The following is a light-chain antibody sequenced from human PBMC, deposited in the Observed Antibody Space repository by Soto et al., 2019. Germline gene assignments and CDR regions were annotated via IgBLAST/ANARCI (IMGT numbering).Light chain of an antibody. CDR1: SSDVGGYNY. J-gene: IGLJ1*01. CDR2: DVS. V-gene: IGLV2-14*01. CDR3: NSYTSSSTLV. Sequence: QSVLTRPASVSGSPGQSITISCTGTSSDVGGYNYVSWYQQHPGKAPKLMIYDVSNRPSGVSNRFSGSKSGNTASLTISGLQAEDEADYYCNSYTSSSTLVFGTGSKATIL.